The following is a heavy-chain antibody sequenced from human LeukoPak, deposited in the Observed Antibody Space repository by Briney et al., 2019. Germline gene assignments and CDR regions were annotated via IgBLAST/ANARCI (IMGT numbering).Heavy chain of an antibody. D-gene: IGHD5/OR15-5a*01. Sequence: GGSLRLSCAASGFTFSSYDMHWVRQAPGRGLEWVSAIGLAGDTYYPDSVKGRFTISRENAKNFMHLQMNSLKDGDTAVYYCIRGGIQVSGIDAFDIWGQGTVVTVSS. CDR3: IRGGIQVSGIDAFDI. J-gene: IGHJ3*02. CDR2: IGLAGDT. V-gene: IGHV3-13*01. CDR1: GFTFSSYD.